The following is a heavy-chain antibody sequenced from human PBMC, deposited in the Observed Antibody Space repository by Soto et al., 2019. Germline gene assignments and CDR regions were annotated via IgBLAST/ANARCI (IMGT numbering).Heavy chain of an antibody. D-gene: IGHD6-19*01. Sequence: SETLSLTCTVSGGSISSSSSYWGWIRQPPGKGLEWVGSIYYLGNTYYNPSLGGRVSISVDTSKNQFSLKLNSVTAADTAVYYCARAKGSYSSGWYGYYFDYWGQGTLVTVSS. V-gene: IGHV4-39*07. CDR3: ARAKGSYSSGWYGYYFDY. CDR2: IYYLGNT. CDR1: GGSISSSSSY. J-gene: IGHJ4*02.